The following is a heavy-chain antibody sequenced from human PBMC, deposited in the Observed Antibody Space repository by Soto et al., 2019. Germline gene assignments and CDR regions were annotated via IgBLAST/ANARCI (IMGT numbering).Heavy chain of an antibody. J-gene: IGHJ3*02. CDR2: ISSDGNNQ. V-gene: IGHV3-30*18. Sequence: QVQLVESGGGVVQPGRSLRLSCAASGFTSSSFVIHWVRQAPGKGLEWLAVISSDGNNQYYADSVKGRFTISRDNSKNTLYLQVNSLRAEDTAVYFCAKERGVLDAFDIWGQGTMVTVS. CDR1: GFTSSSFV. D-gene: IGHD3-10*01. CDR3: AKERGVLDAFDI.